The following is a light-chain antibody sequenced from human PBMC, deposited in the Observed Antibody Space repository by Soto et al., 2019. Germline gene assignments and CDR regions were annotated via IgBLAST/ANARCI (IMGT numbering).Light chain of an antibody. CDR2: EVS. V-gene: IGLV2-8*01. CDR1: SSDVGGYNY. Sequence: QSALTQPPSASGSPGQSVTISCTGTSSDVGGYNYVSWYQQHPGKAPKLMIYEVSKRPSGVPDRFSGSKSGNTASLTVSGLQAGDEADYCCSSYAGSNTVVFGGGTKLTVL. CDR3: SSYAGSNTVV. J-gene: IGLJ2*01.